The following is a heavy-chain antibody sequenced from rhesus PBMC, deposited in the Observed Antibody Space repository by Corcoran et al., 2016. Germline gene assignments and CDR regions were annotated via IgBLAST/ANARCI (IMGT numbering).Heavy chain of an antibody. CDR3: ARGVTIFGVVPKAWYFDI. V-gene: IGHV4S10*01. D-gene: IGHD3-3*01. Sequence: QVQLQESGPGVVKPSATMSLTCAVAGGSISDSYRWSRIRPPPGKGLEWIGYIYGSSTSTNYNPSLKSRVTISKDTSKNQFSLKLSSVTAADTAVYYCARGVTIFGVVPKAWYFDIWGPGTPITISS. CDR2: IYGSSTST. CDR1: GGSISDSYR. J-gene: IGHJ2*01.